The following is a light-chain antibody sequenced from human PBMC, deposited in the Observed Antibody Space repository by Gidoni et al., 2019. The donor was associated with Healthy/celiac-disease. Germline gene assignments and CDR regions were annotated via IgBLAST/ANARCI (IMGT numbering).Light chain of an antibody. V-gene: IGKV1-39*01. CDR3: HQSYSTPPWT. CDR2: AAS. Sequence: DIQMSQTLSSLSASVGDRVTITCRASQSISSYLNWYQQKPGKAPNLLIYAASSLQSWVPSGCSGGGSGTDFTLTISSLLPEDFAAYYCHQSYSTPPWTFGQGTKVEIK. J-gene: IGKJ1*01. CDR1: QSISSY.